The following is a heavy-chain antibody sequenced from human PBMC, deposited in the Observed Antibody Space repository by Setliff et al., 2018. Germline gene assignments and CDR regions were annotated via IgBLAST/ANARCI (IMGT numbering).Heavy chain of an antibody. CDR3: ARELHDKPEGLDY. D-gene: IGHD3-9*01. J-gene: IGHJ4*02. Sequence: HPGGSLRLSCAASGFTFSSYAMSWVRQAPGKGLEWVSAISGSGGSAYYADSVKGRFTIPRDNSKNTLYLQMNSLRAEDTAVYYCARELHDKPEGLDYWGQGTLVTVSS. V-gene: IGHV3-23*01. CDR1: GFTFSSYA. CDR2: ISGSGGSA.